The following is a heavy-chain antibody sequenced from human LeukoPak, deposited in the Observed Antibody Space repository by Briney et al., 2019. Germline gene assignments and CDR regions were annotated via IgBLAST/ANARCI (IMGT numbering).Heavy chain of an antibody. V-gene: IGHV3-53*04. CDR2: IYSGGTT. CDR3: ARVDTVMAYYFDL. J-gene: IGHJ4*02. Sequence: GVSLRLSCAASGFTVSTNCMTWVRQAPGKGREWVSTIYSGGTTYYADSVMGRFTISRHNSRNTLYLQMNSLRAEDTAVYYCARVDTVMAYYFDLWGQGTLVTVSS. D-gene: IGHD5-18*01. CDR1: GFTVSTNC.